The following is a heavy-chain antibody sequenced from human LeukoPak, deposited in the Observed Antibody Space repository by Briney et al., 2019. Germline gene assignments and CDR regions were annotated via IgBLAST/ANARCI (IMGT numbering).Heavy chain of an antibody. V-gene: IGHV4-39*07. CDR1: GRSIGRGSYY. CDR2: IYYSGST. J-gene: IGHJ4*02. Sequence: SETLSLICSVSGRSIGRGSYYWGWIRQSPGKGLEWIGSIYYSGSTNYNPSLKSRVTISVDTSKNQFSLKLSSVTAADTAVYYCARVAAKTVDYWGQGTLVTVSS. D-gene: IGHD2-15*01. CDR3: ARVAAKTVDY.